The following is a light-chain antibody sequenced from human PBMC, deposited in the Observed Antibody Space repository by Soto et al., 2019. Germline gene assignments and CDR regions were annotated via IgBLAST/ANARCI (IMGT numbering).Light chain of an antibody. J-gene: IGKJ5*01. CDR3: QQYHTFSIA. Sequence: DIHITQSPSTLSASVGDGVTITCRASQRISTWLAWYQQKPGKAPKLLISDASSLETGVPSRFSGSGSGTEFTLTINSLQPDDFATYYCQQYHTFSIAFGQGTRLEIK. CDR2: DAS. CDR1: QRISTW. V-gene: IGKV1-5*01.